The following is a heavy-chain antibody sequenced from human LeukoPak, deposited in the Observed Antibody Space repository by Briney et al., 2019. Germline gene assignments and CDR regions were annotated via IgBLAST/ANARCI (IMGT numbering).Heavy chain of an antibody. Sequence: GGSLRLSCAASGFTFSNYDMHWVRQGPGKGLEWVSAIYTSGDTYYSGSVKGRFTISRESAKNSLYLQLNSLRAGDTAVYYCARGGFYSSGWSGGYYFDYWGQGTLVTVSS. D-gene: IGHD6-19*01. V-gene: IGHV3-13*01. CDR2: IYTSGDT. J-gene: IGHJ4*02. CDR3: ARGGFYSSGWSGGYYFDY. CDR1: GFTFSNYD.